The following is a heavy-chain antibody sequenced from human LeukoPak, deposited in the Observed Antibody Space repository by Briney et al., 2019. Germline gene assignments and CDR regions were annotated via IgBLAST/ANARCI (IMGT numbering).Heavy chain of an antibody. CDR2: IYYSGST. Sequence: SETLSLTCTVSGGSISSYYWSWIRQPPGRGLEWIGYIYYSGSTNYNPSLKSRVTISVDTSKNQFSLKLSSVTAADTAVYYCARVTWGSGEALWGQGTLVTVSS. V-gene: IGHV4-59*01. CDR3: ARVTWGSGEAL. CDR1: GGSISSYY. D-gene: IGHD6-19*01. J-gene: IGHJ4*02.